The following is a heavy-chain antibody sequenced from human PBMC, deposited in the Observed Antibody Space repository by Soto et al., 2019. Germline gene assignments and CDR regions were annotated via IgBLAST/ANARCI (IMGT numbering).Heavy chain of an antibody. J-gene: IGHJ5*02. D-gene: IGHD3-16*01. CDR1: GFTFSSYW. CDR2: IKQDSSEK. V-gene: IGHV3-7*03. Sequence: EVHLVESGGGLVQPGGSLRLSCAASGFTFSSYWMSWARQGPGKGLEWVAVIKQDSSEKYYVDSVKGRFTVSRENTKKSLDLQMNTLRGEDTAVYYCVTDWGQLSGAWGQGVLVTVSS. CDR3: VTDWGQLSGA.